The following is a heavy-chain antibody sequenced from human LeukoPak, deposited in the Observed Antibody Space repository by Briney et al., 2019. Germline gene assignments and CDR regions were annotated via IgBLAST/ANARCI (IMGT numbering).Heavy chain of an antibody. D-gene: IGHD3-9*01. Sequence: PGGSLRLSCAASGFTFSVYEINWVRQAPGKGLEWVSFIRYDGSIKYYADSVKGRFTISRDNSKNTLYVQMNDLRAEDTAVYYCSRGGYYNILTGFRGRILGFDYWGQGTLVTVSS. CDR2: IRYDGSIK. V-gene: IGHV3-30*02. CDR3: SRGGYYNILTGFRGRILGFDY. CDR1: GFTFSVYE. J-gene: IGHJ4*02.